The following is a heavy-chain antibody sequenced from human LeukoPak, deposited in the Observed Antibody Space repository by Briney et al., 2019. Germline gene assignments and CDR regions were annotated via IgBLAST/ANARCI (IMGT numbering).Heavy chain of an antibody. Sequence: GASVKVSCKASGYTFTNYYIHWVRQAPGQGLEWMGIINPSGGSTNYAQKFQGRVTMTTDTSTITVYMEVSSLRSEDTAVYYCARDEMVPKLYDFWSGYYPEIDYWGQGTLVTVSS. CDR1: GYTFTNYY. J-gene: IGHJ4*02. CDR3: ARDEMVPKLYDFWSGYYPEIDY. CDR2: INPSGGST. D-gene: IGHD3-3*01. V-gene: IGHV1-46*01.